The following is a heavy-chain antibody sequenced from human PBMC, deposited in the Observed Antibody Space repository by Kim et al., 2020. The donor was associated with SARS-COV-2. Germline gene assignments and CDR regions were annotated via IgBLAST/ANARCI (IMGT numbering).Heavy chain of an antibody. CDR1: GGSVSSDTYY. Sequence: SETLSLTCTVSGGSVSSDTYYWSWIRQPPGKGLEWIGYIYYSGSTNYNPSVKSRITISVDTSKNQFSLKLSSVTAADTAVYYCARGYRSGSSPIGFDYWGQGTLVTVSS. J-gene: IGHJ4*02. CDR3: ARGYRSGSSPIGFDY. D-gene: IGHD3-10*01. CDR2: IYYSGST. V-gene: IGHV4-61*01.